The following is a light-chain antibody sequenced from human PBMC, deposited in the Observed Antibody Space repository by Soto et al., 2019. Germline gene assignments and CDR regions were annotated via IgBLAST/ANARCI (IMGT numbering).Light chain of an antibody. CDR2: GVT. CDR1: SSDIGGYNY. J-gene: IGLJ1*01. V-gene: IGLV2-14*01. Sequence: QSVLTQPASVSGSPGQSITISCTGTSSDIGGYNYVSWYQQHPGKAPKLMIYGVTNRPSGVSNRFSGSKSGNTASLTISGLLAEDEADYYCSSYAGSSNVFGTGTKVTVL. CDR3: SSYAGSSNV.